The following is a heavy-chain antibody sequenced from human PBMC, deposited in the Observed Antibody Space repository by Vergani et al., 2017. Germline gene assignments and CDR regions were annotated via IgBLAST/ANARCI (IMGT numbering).Heavy chain of an antibody. J-gene: IGHJ4*02. CDR3: AKDDREVYYGRGRYFDY. D-gene: IGHD3-10*01. CDR2: ISAYNGNT. V-gene: IGHV1-18*01. CDR1: GYTFTSYG. Sequence: QVQLVQSGAEVKQPGASVKVSCKASGYTFTSYGISWVRQAPGQGLEWMGWISAYNGNTNYAQKLQGRVTMTTDTSTSTAYMELRSLRSDDTAVYYCAKDDREVYYGRGRYFDYWGQGTLVTVS.